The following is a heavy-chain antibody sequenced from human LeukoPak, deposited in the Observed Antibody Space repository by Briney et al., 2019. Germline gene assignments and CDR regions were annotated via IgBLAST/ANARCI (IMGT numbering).Heavy chain of an antibody. CDR3: ARETNSAFDY. V-gene: IGHV1-18*01. CDR2: ISAYNGNT. D-gene: IGHD2/OR15-2a*01. CDR1: GYTFTSYG. J-gene: IGHJ4*02. Sequence: GASVKVSCKASGYTFTSYGISWVRQAPGQGLEWMGWISAYNGNTNYAQKFQGRLTMTTDTSTSTVYMELRSLRSDDTAVYYCARETNSAFDYWGQGTLVTVSS.